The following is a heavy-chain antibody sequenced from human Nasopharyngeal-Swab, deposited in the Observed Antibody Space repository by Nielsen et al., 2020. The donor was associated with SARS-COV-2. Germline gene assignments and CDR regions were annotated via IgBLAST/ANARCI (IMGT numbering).Heavy chain of an antibody. J-gene: IGHJ6*02. CDR3: ASLGEGGMDV. Sequence: KVSCQGSGYSFTSYLISWVRQMPGKGLEWMGRIDPSDSYTNYSPSFQGHVTISADKSISTAYLQWSSLKASDTAMYYCASLGEGGMDVWGQGTTVTVSS. CDR2: IDPSDSYT. CDR1: GYSFTSYL. D-gene: IGHD3-16*01. V-gene: IGHV5-10-1*01.